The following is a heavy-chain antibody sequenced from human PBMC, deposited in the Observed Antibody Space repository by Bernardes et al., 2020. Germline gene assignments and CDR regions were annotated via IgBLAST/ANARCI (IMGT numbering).Heavy chain of an antibody. Sequence: GGSLRLSCAASGFTFSSYWISWVRQAPGKGLEWVASIKQDGSEKYYVDSVKGRFTISRDNVKNSLFLQLNSLTAEDAALYHCARSWGVAGPSVGPPLDYWGQGTLVTVSS. D-gene: IGHD6-19*01. V-gene: IGHV3-7*05. CDR1: GFTFSSYW. J-gene: IGHJ4*02. CDR2: IKQDGSEK. CDR3: ARSWGVAGPSVGPPLDY.